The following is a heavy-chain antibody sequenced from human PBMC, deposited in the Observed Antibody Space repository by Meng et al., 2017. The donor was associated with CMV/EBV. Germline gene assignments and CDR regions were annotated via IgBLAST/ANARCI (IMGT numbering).Heavy chain of an antibody. CDR2: INPNSGGT. Sequence: ASVKVSCKASGYTFTGYYMHWVRQAPGQGLGWMGWINPNSGGTNYAQKFQGRVTMTRDTSISTAYMELSRLRSDDTAVYYCAREVVPAAILSFRYYGMDVWGQGTTVTVSS. J-gene: IGHJ6*02. CDR3: AREVVPAAILSFRYYGMDV. CDR1: GYTFTGYY. D-gene: IGHD2-2*01. V-gene: IGHV1-2*02.